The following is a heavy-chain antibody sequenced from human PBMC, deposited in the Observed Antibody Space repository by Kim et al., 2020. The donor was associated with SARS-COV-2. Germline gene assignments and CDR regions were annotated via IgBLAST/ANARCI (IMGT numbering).Heavy chain of an antibody. CDR1: GFTFGDYA. J-gene: IGHJ4*02. V-gene: IGHV3-9*01. D-gene: IGHD2-21*01. Sequence: GGSLRLSCAASGFTFGDYAMQWVRQAPGKGLEWVSGISWNSGSLDHADSVKGRFTISRDNAKNSLYLQMNSLRAEDTALYYCAKEDSVRWGQGTLVTVSS. CDR3: AKEDSVR. CDR2: ISWNSGSL.